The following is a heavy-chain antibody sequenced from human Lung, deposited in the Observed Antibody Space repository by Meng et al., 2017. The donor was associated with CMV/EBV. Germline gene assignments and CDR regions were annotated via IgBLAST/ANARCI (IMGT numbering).Heavy chain of an antibody. CDR2: INHSGST. Sequence: QVQLQQGGAGLLKPSETLSLTCAVYGGSFSGYYWSWIRQPPGKGLEWIGEINHSGSTNYNPSLKRRVTISVDTSKNQFSLKLSSVTAADTAVYYCARGFLSFVRVFDYWGQGTLVTVSS. CDR3: ARGFLSFVRVFDY. D-gene: IGHD2/OR15-2a*01. CDR1: GGSFSGYY. J-gene: IGHJ4*02. V-gene: IGHV4-34*01.